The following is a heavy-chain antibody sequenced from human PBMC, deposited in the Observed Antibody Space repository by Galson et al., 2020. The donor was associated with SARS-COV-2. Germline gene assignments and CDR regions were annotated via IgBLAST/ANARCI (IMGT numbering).Heavy chain of an antibody. CDR1: GGSFSGYY. CDR2: INHSGST. D-gene: IGHD3-3*01. J-gene: IGHJ5*02. CDR3: ARLTYYDFWSGYLFPNWFDP. Sequence: SETLSLTCAVYGGSFSGYYWSWIRQPPGKGLEWIGEINHSGSTNYNPSLKSQVTISVDTSKNQFSLKLSSVTAADTAVYYCARLTYYDFWSGYLFPNWFDPWGQGTLVTVSS. V-gene: IGHV4-34*01.